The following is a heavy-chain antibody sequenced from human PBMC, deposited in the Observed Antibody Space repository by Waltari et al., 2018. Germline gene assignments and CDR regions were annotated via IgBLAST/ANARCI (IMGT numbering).Heavy chain of an antibody. V-gene: IGHV3-21*01. Sequence: EVQLVESGGGLVRPGGSLSLSCAASAFAFLRYTMNWVRQAPGKGLEWVSSISSTGNYKYYADSVKGRFTISRDNAKNSLFLQMTSLRAEDTAVYYCASWGVLGNIFDYLGQGTLVTVSS. J-gene: IGHJ4*02. D-gene: IGHD2-8*02. CDR2: ISSTGNYK. CDR3: ASWGVLGNIFDY. CDR1: AFAFLRYT.